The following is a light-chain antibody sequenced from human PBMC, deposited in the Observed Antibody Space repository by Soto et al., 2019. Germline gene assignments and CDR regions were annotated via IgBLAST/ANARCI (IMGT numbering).Light chain of an antibody. CDR3: CSYASTNTYV. J-gene: IGLJ1*01. V-gene: IGLV2-23*02. CDR1: SSDVGSYNL. Sequence: QSALTQPASVSGSPGQSNTISCTGTSSDVGSYNLVSWYQQHPGKAPKLMIYEVTQRPSGVSNRFSGSKSGNTASLTISGLQAEDEADYYCCSYASTNTYVFGTGTKLTVL. CDR2: EVT.